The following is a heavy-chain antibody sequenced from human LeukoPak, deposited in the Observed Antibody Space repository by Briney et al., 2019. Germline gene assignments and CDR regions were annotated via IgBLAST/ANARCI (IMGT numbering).Heavy chain of an antibody. D-gene: IGHD5-18*01. V-gene: IGHV4-59*01. CDR2: IYYSGST. CDR1: GGSISTYY. CDR3: ARGGGYSSGLSY. J-gene: IGHJ4*02. Sequence: PSETLSLTCTVSGGSISTYYWSWIRQPPGKGLEWMGYIYYSGSTYYNPSLKSRVTISVDTSKNQFSLKVSSVTAADTAVYYCARGGGYSSGLSYWGQGTLVTVSS.